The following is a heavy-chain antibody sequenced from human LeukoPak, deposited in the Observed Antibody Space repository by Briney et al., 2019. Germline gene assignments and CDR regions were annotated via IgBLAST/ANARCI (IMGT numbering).Heavy chain of an antibody. CDR1: GGSFSGYY. CDR2: INQSGST. D-gene: IGHD5-12*01. CDR3: ARYPEREKWLST. Sequence: SETLSLTCAVYGGSFSGYYWSCVRQPPGKGLEWIGEINQSGSTKYNPSLKSRVTISLDTSKNQFSVRLTSVTAADTAVYYCARYPEREKWLSTWGQGTLVTVSS. V-gene: IGHV4-34*01. J-gene: IGHJ5*02.